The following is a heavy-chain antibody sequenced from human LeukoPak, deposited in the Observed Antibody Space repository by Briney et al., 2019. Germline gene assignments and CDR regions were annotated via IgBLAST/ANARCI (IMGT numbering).Heavy chain of an antibody. CDR3: AKDHSYDFWSGYPRFDY. CDR2: ISGSGGST. V-gene: IGHV3-23*01. CDR1: GFIFSSYA. Sequence: GGSLRLSCAASGFIFSSYAMSWVRQAPGKGLEWVSAISGSGGSTYYADSVKGRFTISRDNSKNTLYLQMNSLRAEDTAVYYCAKDHSYDFWSGYPRFDYWAREPWSPSPQ. D-gene: IGHD3-3*01. J-gene: IGHJ4*02.